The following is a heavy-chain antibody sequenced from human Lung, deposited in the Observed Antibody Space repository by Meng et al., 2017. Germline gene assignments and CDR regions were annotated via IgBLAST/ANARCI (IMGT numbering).Heavy chain of an antibody. D-gene: IGHD2-15*01. J-gene: IGHJ4*02. V-gene: IGHV1-2*06. CDR3: ASYCRGTSCATY. CDR2: VNPNNGGT. Sequence: QVQLVQSGAEVKKPGASVKVSCKASGYTFTGSYMHWVRQAPGQGLEWVGRVNPNNGGTNYAQKVQGRVTMTRDTSISTAYLELGRLTSDDTAVYYCASYCRGTSCATYWGQGSLVTVSS. CDR1: GYTFTGSY.